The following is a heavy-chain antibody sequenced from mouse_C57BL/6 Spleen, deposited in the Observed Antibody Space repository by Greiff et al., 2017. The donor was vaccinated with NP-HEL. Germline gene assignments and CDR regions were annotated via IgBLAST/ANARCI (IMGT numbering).Heavy chain of an antibody. V-gene: IGHV1-26*01. CDR2: INPNNGGT. CDR3: ARSGSSRWFAY. Sequence: EVQLQQSGPELVKPGASVKISCKASGYTFTDYYMNWVKQSHGKSLEWIGDINPNNGGTSYNQKFKGKATLTVDKSSSTAYMELRSLTSEDSAVYYCARSGSSRWFAYWGQGTLVTVSA. J-gene: IGHJ3*01. D-gene: IGHD1-1*01. CDR1: GYTFTDYY.